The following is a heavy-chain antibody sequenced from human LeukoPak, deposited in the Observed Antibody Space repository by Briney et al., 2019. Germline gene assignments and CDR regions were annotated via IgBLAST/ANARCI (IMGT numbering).Heavy chain of an antibody. CDR1: GGTFSSYA. V-gene: IGHV1-69*13. D-gene: IGHD6-6*01. CDR3: ARVSIAARLNYYYGMDV. J-gene: IGHJ6*02. Sequence: ASVKVSCKASGGTFSSYAISWVRQAPGQGLEWMGGIIPIFGTANYAQKFQGRVTITADESTSTAYMELSSLRSEDTAVYYCARVSIAARLNYYYGMDVWGQGTTVTVSS. CDR2: IIPIFGTA.